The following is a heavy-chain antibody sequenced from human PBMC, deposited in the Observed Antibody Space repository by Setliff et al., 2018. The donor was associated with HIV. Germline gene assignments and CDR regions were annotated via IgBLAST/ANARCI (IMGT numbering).Heavy chain of an antibody. D-gene: IGHD1-26*01. V-gene: IGHV3-15*06. CDR1: GFTFRNAW. Sequence: PGGSLRLSCAASGFTFRNAWMSWVRQAPGKGLEWVGRIKSKSDGGAVHYAAPVKGRFTISRDDSQDTLYLEMNSLTNEDTAMYYCTTYSSGSYIPNWFDPWGQGTLVTVSS. CDR3: TTYSSGSYIPNWFDP. J-gene: IGHJ5*02. CDR2: IKSKSDGGAV.